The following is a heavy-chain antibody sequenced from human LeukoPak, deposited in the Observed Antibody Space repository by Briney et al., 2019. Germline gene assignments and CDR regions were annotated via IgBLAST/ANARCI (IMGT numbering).Heavy chain of an antibody. Sequence: GGSLRLSCAASGFPVSSNYMSWVRQAPGKGLEWVSVIYSGGSTYYADSVKGRFTISRDTSKNTLYLQMNTSRAEDTAVYYCARRWKMWYYGSGSPSFDYWGQGTLVTVSS. V-gene: IGHV3-66*04. CDR1: GFPVSSNY. CDR3: ARRWKMWYYGSGSPSFDY. D-gene: IGHD3-10*01. CDR2: IYSGGST. J-gene: IGHJ4*02.